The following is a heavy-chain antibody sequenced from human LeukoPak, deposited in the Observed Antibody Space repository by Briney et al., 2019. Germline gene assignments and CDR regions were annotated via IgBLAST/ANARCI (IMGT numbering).Heavy chain of an antibody. D-gene: IGHD3-10*02. CDR3: ATGVFGELLWGVQNRL. Sequence: GASVKVSCKASGYTFTSYGISWVRQAPGQGLEWMGWISAYNGNTNYAQKLQGRVTMTTDTSTSTAYMELSSLRSEDTAVYYCATGVFGELLWGVQNRLWGQGTLVTVSS. CDR1: GYTFTSYG. CDR2: ISAYNGNT. J-gene: IGHJ4*02. V-gene: IGHV1-18*01.